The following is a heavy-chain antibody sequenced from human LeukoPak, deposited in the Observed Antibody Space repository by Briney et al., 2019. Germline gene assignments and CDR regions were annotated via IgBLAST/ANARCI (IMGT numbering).Heavy chain of an antibody. J-gene: IGHJ4*02. CDR1: GFTFSNFA. Sequence: GRSLRLSCAASGFTFSNFAMHWVRQAPGKGLEWVAIISYDGSNKYYADSVKGRFTISRDNSKNTLYLQMNSLRAEDTAVYYCARVGRGYSFNVYYFDYWGQGTLVTVSS. CDR3: ARVGRGYSFNVYYFDY. V-gene: IGHV3-30*04. D-gene: IGHD5-18*01. CDR2: ISYDGSNK.